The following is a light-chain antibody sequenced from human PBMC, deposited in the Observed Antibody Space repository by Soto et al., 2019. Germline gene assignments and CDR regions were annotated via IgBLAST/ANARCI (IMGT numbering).Light chain of an antibody. Sequence: QSVLTQPASVSGSPGQSITISCSGTSSDVGSSNLVSWYQQHPGKAPKLIIFEGDRRPSGVSGRFSGSKSGNTASLTTSGLQAEDEADYYCCSFARSTTFYVFGTGTKV. V-gene: IGLV2-23*01. CDR1: SSDVGSSNL. J-gene: IGLJ1*01. CDR2: EGD. CDR3: CSFARSTTFYV.